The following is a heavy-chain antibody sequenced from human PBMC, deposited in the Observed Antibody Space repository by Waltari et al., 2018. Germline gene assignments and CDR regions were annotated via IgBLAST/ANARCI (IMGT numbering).Heavy chain of an antibody. J-gene: IGHJ4*02. CDR3: ATLGATTDFDY. D-gene: IGHD1-26*01. V-gene: IGHV1-69-2*01. CDR2: VDPEDGET. Sequence: VQLVQSGAEVKKPGASVKVSCKASGYSFTGYYIHWVRQAPGKGLEWMGRVDPEDGETIYAEKFQGRVTITADTSTDTAYMELSSLRSEDTAVYYCATLGATTDFDYWGQGTLVTVSS. CDR1: GYSFTGYY.